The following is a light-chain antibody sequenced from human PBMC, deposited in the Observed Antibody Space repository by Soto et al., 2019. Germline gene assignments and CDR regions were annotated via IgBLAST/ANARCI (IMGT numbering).Light chain of an antibody. Sequence: EIVLTQSPATLSVSPGERATLSCRTSQIIGTNLAWYQQKPGQAPRLLIYGAFIRAPGFPVRFRGTGSGSEFTLTISSLQSEDGALYYCQQYDNWPYTFGQGTNLEIK. CDR3: QQYDNWPYT. V-gene: IGKV3-15*01. J-gene: IGKJ2*01. CDR2: GAF. CDR1: QIIGTN.